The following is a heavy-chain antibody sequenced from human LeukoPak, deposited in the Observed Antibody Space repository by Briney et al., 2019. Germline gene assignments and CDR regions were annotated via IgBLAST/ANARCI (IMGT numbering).Heavy chain of an antibody. D-gene: IGHD3-22*01. CDR2: IYPGDSDT. CDR1: GYSFTSYW. CDR3: ARADYTYYYDSSGYPTHSPFDY. J-gene: IGHJ4*02. V-gene: IGHV5-51*01. Sequence: GESLKISCKGSGYSFTSYWIGWVRQMPGKGLEWMGIIYPGDSDTRYSPSFQGQVTISADKSISTAYLQWSSLKVSDTAMYYCARADYTYYYDSSGYPTHSPFDYWGQGTLVTVSS.